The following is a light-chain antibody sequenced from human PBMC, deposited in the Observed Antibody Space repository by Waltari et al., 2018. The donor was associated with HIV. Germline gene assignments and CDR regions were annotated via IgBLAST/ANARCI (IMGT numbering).Light chain of an antibody. CDR3: QQYYGTPYT. J-gene: IGKJ2*01. CDR1: QNVLYSSNNKNY. Sequence: DIVMTQSPDSLAVSLGERATINCKSSQNVLYSSNNKNYFAWYQHKAGQPPKLLIYWASTRESGVPDRFSGSGSGTDFTLTISSLQAEDVAVYYCQQYYGTPYTFGQGTNLEIK. CDR2: WAS. V-gene: IGKV4-1*01.